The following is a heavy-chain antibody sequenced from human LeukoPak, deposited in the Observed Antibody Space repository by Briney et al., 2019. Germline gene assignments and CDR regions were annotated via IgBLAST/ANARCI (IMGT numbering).Heavy chain of an antibody. CDR2: VSYRGNS. V-gene: IGHV4-39*01. Sequence: SETLSLTCTVSGGSISSSAYYWGWIRQPPGKGLEWIGSVSYRGNSCYNASLKSRVNISVDTAGNQFSLKLSSVTAADTAVYYCARRTTMVRGEYFDFWGQGTLVTVSS. CDR1: GGSISSSAYY. CDR3: ARRTTMVRGEYFDF. J-gene: IGHJ4*02. D-gene: IGHD3-10*01.